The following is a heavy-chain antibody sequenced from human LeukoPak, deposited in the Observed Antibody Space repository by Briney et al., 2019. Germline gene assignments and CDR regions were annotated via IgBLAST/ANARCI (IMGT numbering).Heavy chain of an antibody. V-gene: IGHV4-39*01. Sequence: SETLSLTCTVSGGSISSSSYYWGWIRQPPGKGLEWIGRIYYSGSTYYNPFLNSRVTISVDTSKNQFSLKLSSVAAADTAVYYCARHSRGSYRFDYWGQGTLVTVSS. CDR1: GGSISSSSYY. J-gene: IGHJ4*02. CDR2: IYYSGST. CDR3: ARHSRGSYRFDY. D-gene: IGHD1-26*01.